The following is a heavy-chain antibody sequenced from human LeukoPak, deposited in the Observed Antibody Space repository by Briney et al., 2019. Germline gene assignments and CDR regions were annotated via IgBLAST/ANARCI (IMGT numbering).Heavy chain of an antibody. Sequence: GGSLRLSCAASGFTFNLYWMSWVRQAPGKGLEWVANIKQDGSEKYYVDSVKGRFTISRDNAKNSLYLQMNSLRAEDTAVYYCAKNSGSYDSWGQGTLVTVSS. D-gene: IGHD1-26*01. V-gene: IGHV3-7*02. CDR1: GFTFNLYW. CDR3: AKNSGSYDS. J-gene: IGHJ5*01. CDR2: IKQDGSEK.